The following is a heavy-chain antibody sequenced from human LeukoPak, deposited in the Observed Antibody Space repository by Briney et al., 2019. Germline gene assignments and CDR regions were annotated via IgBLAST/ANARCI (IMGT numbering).Heavy chain of an antibody. V-gene: IGHV3-23*01. D-gene: IGHD6-13*01. CDR2: ISGSGGST. Sequence: GGSLRLSCAASGFTFSTYVMSWVRQAPGKGLEWVSAISGSGGSTYYADSVKGRFTISRDNSKNKLYLQMNSLRAEDTAVYYCAPPSDSSWYYFDYWGQGTLVTVSS. CDR3: APPSDSSWYYFDY. CDR1: GFTFSTYV. J-gene: IGHJ4*02.